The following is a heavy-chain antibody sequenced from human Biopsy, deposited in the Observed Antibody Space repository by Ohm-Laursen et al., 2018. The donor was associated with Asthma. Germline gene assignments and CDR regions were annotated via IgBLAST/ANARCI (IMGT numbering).Heavy chain of an antibody. V-gene: IGHV1-69*13. D-gene: IGHD6-19*01. CDR1: GGTFSNFA. J-gene: IGHJ6*02. CDR3: ARCQVGYSSGWSLLLKKIYDCGMDV. Sequence: ASVKVSCKAPGGTFSNFAISWVRQAPGQGLEWLGGINTVFGTTNYAQKFQGRVTITADESTSTAYMEVTSLRSEDTAIYYCARCQVGYSSGWSLLLKKIYDCGMDVWGQGTAVTVSS. CDR2: INTVFGTT.